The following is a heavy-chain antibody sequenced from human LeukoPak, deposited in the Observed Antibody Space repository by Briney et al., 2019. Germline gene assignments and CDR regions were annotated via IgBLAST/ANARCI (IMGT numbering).Heavy chain of an antibody. V-gene: IGHV4-39*01. CDR1: GGSISSRPYY. J-gene: IGHJ4*02. CDR3: ATLEIGDYYFDY. CDR2: ISYSGSI. Sequence: PSETLSLTCTVSGGSISSRPYYWGWVRQPPRKGLEWIGSISYSGSIHYNPSLKSRVTISVDTSKNHFSPRLSSVTAADTAVYYCATLEIGDYYFDYWGQGTLVTVSS. D-gene: IGHD2-21*01.